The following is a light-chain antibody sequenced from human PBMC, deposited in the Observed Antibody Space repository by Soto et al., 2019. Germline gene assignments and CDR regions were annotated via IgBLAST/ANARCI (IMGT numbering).Light chain of an antibody. CDR1: QRIGRD. CDR2: GPS. CDR3: QQYNDWPPS. J-gene: IGKJ4*01. V-gene: IGKV3-15*01. Sequence: EILLTQTPAILSASPGDAITLSCRASQRIGRDLAWYQQRRGQSPRLLIYGPSTRATGVPARFSGSGSGAESTFTISNLQAEDFAVYYCQQYNDWPPSFGGGTKVEI.